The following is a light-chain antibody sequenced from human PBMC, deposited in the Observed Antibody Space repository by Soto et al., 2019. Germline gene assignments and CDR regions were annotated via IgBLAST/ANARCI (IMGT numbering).Light chain of an antibody. V-gene: IGKV1-5*01. CDR3: QQFIDGWT. Sequence: IQMTQSPSTLSASIGDRVTITCRASQSINNRLAWYQQMPGKAPNLLIYDASSLESGVPSRFRGSGSETEFTLTISGLQHDDFATYYCQQFIDGWTVGQGTKVDIK. J-gene: IGKJ1*01. CDR2: DAS. CDR1: QSINNR.